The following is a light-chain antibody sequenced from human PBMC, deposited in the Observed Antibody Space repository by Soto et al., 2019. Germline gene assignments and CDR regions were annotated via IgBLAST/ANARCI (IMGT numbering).Light chain of an antibody. J-gene: IGKJ4*01. CDR1: QSVSSY. CDR3: QQRSNWPLT. CDR2: EAS. Sequence: EIVLTQSPATLSLSPGERATLSCRASQSVSSYLAWYQQKPGQAPRLLIYEASNRATGIPARFSGSGSGTVFTLPIGSLEPEDFAVYYCQQRSNWPLTFGGGTKGEIK. V-gene: IGKV3-11*01.